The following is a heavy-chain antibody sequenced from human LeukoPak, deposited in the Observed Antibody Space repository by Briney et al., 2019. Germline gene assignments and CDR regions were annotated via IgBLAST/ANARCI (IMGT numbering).Heavy chain of an antibody. Sequence: ASVKVSCKASRYTFTSYVMHWVRQAPRQRLEWMGWINVGNGDTKYSQKFQGRVIITRDTSATTAYMELSSLRSEDTAVYYCARDFIAAAGREGDAFDIWGQGTMVTVSS. CDR1: RYTFTSYV. D-gene: IGHD6-13*01. CDR2: INVGNGDT. J-gene: IGHJ3*02. CDR3: ARDFIAAAGREGDAFDI. V-gene: IGHV1-3*01.